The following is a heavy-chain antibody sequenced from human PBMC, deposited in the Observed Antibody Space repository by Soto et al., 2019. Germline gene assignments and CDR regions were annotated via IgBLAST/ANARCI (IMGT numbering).Heavy chain of an antibody. J-gene: IGHJ4*02. D-gene: IGHD2-2*01. CDR3: ARDSCSSTRCLYFDY. V-gene: IGHV3-33*01. CDR2: IWYDGSNK. CDR1: GFTFSTYG. Sequence: GGSLRLSCAASGFTFSTYGIHWVRQAPGKGLEWVAVIWYDGSNKYYADSVMGRFTISRDNSKNTAYLQMNSLGAEDTAVYYCARDSCSSTRCLYFDYWGQGNLVTVSS.